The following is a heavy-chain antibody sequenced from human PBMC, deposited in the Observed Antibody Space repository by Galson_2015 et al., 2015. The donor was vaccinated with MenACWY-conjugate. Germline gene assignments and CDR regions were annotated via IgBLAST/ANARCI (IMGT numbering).Heavy chain of an antibody. D-gene: IGHD3-22*01. J-gene: IGHJ3*02. CDR3: ARDLRGFYDSSGYLGPRAAAFDI. CDR1: GGSISSSSYY. CDR2: IYYSGST. Sequence: ETLSLTCTVSGGSISSSSYYWGWIRQPPGKGLEWIGSIYYSGSTYYNPSLKSRVTISVDTSKNQFSLKLSSVTAADTAVYYCARDLRGFYDSSGYLGPRAAAFDIWGQGTMVSVSS. V-gene: IGHV4-39*07.